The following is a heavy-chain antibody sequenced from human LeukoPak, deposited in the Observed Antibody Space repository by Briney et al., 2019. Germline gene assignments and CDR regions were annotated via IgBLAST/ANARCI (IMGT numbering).Heavy chain of an antibody. D-gene: IGHD3-22*01. CDR3: ANLYYDSTTKYNYYMDV. V-gene: IGHV4-4*07. J-gene: IGHJ6*03. CDR1: GGSISNYY. Sequence: SQTLSLTCTVSGGSISNYYWSWIRQPAGKRLEWIVRIYSSGSTNYNPSLTSLVTMSVDTSKNHFSLKLSSVTAADTAVYYCANLYYDSTTKYNYYMDVWGKGTTVTVSS. CDR2: IYSSGST.